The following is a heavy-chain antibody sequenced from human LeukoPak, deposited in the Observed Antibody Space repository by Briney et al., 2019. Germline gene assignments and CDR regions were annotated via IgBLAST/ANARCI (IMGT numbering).Heavy chain of an antibody. CDR1: GYTFTGYY. CDR2: INPNSGGT. J-gene: IGHJ5*02. V-gene: IGHV1-2*02. Sequence: ASVKVSCKASGYTFTGYYMHWVRRAPGHGLEWMGWINPNSGGTNYAQKFHGRVTMTRDTSISTAYMELSRLRSDDTAVYYCARGDYSSDDWFDPWGQGTLVTVSS. D-gene: IGHD6-25*01. CDR3: ARGDYSSDDWFDP.